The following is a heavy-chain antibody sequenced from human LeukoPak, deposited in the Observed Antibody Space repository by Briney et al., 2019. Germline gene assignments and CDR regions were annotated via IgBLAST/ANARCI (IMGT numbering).Heavy chain of an antibody. CDR2: ISGSGGST. Sequence: GGSLRLSCAASGFTFSSYAMSWVRQAPGKGLEWVSAISGSGGSTYYADSVKGRFTISRDNSKNTLYLQMNSLRAEDTAVCYCAKDPTRYSSGYYSYFDYWGQGTLVTVSS. V-gene: IGHV3-23*01. CDR1: GFTFSSYA. J-gene: IGHJ4*02. CDR3: AKDPTRYSSGYYSYFDY. D-gene: IGHD3-22*01.